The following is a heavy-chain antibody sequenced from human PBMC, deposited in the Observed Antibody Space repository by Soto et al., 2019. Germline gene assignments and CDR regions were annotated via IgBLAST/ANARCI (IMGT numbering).Heavy chain of an antibody. D-gene: IGHD6-13*01. CDR1: GFDFGDYY. CDR2: IDSGDGTT. J-gene: IGHJ4*02. V-gene: IGHV3-11*01. CDR3: VRPYYSSSWFPFDR. Sequence: GGSLRLSCTGSGFDFGDYYMSWIRQAPGKGLEWVSYIDSGDGTTYYTDSVKGRFTISRDNARKTVYLQMSSLRVEDTALYYCVRPYYSSSWFPFDRWGQGTLVTVSS.